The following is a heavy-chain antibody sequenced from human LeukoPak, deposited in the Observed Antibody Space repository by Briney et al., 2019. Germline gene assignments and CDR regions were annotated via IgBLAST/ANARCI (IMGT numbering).Heavy chain of an antibody. D-gene: IGHD3-3*01. V-gene: IGHV4-39*07. CDR1: GGSISSSSYY. CDR2: SYYSGST. CDR3: ARVVLRFFDFDP. Sequence: SETLSLTCTVSGGSISSSSYYWGWIRQPPGKGLEWIGSSYYSGSTYYNPSLKSRVTISVDTSKNQFSLKLSSVTAADTAVYYCARVVLRFFDFDPWGQGTLVTVSS. J-gene: IGHJ5*02.